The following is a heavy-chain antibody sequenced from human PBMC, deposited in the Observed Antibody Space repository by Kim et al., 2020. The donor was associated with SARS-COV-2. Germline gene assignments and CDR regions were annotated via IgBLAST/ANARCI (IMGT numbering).Heavy chain of an antibody. V-gene: IGHV3-74*01. Sequence: GGSLRLSCAASGFTFSLHWMHWVRQAPGKGLEWVSLINSDGSDTSYADSVKGRFTISRDNAKNTLYLQMNSLRVDDTAVYYCAKGVRAARWVNWGQGTLV. CDR3: AKGVRAARWVN. D-gene: IGHD2-2*01. CDR2: INSDGSDT. CDR1: GFTFSLHW. J-gene: IGHJ4*02.